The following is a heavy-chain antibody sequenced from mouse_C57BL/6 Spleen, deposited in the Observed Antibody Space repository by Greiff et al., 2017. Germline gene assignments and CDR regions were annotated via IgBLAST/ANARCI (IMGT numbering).Heavy chain of an antibody. V-gene: IGHV5-4*01. CDR1: GFTFSSYA. J-gene: IGHJ1*03. CDR2: ISDGGSYT. D-gene: IGHD1-1*01. Sequence: EVQVVESGGGLVKPGGSLKLSCAASGFTFSSYAMSWVRQTPEKRLEWVATISDGGSYTYYPDNVKGRFTISRDNAKNNLYPQMSHLKSEDTAMYYCARDYYGSSYWYFDVWGTGTTVTVSS. CDR3: ARDYYGSSYWYFDV.